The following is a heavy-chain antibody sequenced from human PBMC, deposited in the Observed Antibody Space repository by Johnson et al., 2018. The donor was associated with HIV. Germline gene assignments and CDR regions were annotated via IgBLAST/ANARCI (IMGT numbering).Heavy chain of an antibody. CDR3: ARGAPSGNYYVDAFDL. CDR1: GFTFGTFA. Sequence: QVQLVESGGGVVQPGRSLRLSCAASGFTFGTFAMHWVRQAPGKGLEWVAVISYEGSTKYYADSVKGRFTISRDNSKNTLYLQMNSLRAEDTAVYYCARGAPSGNYYVDAFDLWGQGTMVTVSS. D-gene: IGHD1-26*01. J-gene: IGHJ3*01. CDR2: ISYEGSTK. V-gene: IGHV3-30*04.